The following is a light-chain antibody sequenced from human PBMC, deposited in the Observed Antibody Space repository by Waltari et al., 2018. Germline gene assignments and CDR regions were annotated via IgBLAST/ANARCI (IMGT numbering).Light chain of an antibody. CDR3: QTGGHGTWV. J-gene: IGLJ3*02. CDR1: SGHSSNV. Sequence: QLVLTQSPSASASMGASVKLTCTLSSGHSSNVIARLQQQPAKGHRYLMKVNSDASHSKGDKIPDRFSGSSSGAEHYLTISSLQSEDEADYYCQTGGHGTWVFGGGTKLTVL. CDR2: VNSDASH. V-gene: IGLV4-69*01.